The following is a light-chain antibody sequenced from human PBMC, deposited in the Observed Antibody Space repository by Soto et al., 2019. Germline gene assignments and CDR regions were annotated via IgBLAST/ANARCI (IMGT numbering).Light chain of an antibody. J-gene: IGKJ1*01. V-gene: IGKV3-15*01. CDR2: GAS. CDR3: QQYSDWPQ. Sequence: EIVMTQSPATLYVSPWERATLSCMASQSVSGNLAWYQQKPGQAPRLLIYGASTRAAGIPATFSGSGSGTEFTLTISSLQSEDFAVYYCQQYSDWPQFGQGTKVDIK. CDR1: QSVSGN.